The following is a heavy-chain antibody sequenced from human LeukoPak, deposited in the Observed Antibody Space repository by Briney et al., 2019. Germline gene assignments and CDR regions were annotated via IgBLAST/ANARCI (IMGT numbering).Heavy chain of an antibody. CDR3: ARDRYSYGFDY. J-gene: IGHJ4*02. D-gene: IGHD5-18*01. CDR2: INHSGST. CDR1: GGSFSDYY. Sequence: SETLSLTCAVYGGSFSDYYWSWIRQPPGKGLEWIGEINHSGSTNYNPSLKSRVTISVDTSKNQFSLKLSSVTAADTAVYYCARDRYSYGFDYWGQGTLVTVSS. V-gene: IGHV4-34*01.